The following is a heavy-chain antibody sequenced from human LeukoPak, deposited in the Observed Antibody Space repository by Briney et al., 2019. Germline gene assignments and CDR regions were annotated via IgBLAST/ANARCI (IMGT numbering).Heavy chain of an antibody. CDR3: ARGKYSSGWFDC. J-gene: IGHJ4*02. D-gene: IGHD6-19*01. CDR2: ITTSSTYI. Sequence: GGSLRFSCAASGFTFSSYSMSWVRQAPGKGLEWVSSITTSSTYISYADSVKGRFTISRDNAKNSLYLQMNSLRAEDTAVYYCARGKYSSGWFDCWGQGTLVTVSS. CDR1: GFTFSSYS. V-gene: IGHV3-21*01.